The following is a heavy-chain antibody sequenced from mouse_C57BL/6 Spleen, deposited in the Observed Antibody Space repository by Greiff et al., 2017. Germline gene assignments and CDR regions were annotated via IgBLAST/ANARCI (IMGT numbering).Heavy chain of an antibody. CDR2: INPNNGGT. CDR3: ARLITTVVGDWYFDV. J-gene: IGHJ1*03. V-gene: IGHV1-26*01. D-gene: IGHD1-1*01. Sequence: EVQLQQSGPELVKPGASVKISCKASGYTFTDYYMNWVKQSHGKSLEWIGDINPNNGGTSYNQKFKGKATLTVDKSSSTAYMELRSLTSEDSAVYYCARLITTVVGDWYFDVWGTGTTVTVSS. CDR1: GYTFTDYY.